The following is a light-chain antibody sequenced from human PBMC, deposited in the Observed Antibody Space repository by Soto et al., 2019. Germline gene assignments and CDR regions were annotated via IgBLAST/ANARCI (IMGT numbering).Light chain of an antibody. CDR1: QSINSW. CDR3: QQYNTYSRT. CDR2: KAS. Sequence: DIQMTQSPSTLSASVGDRVTITCRASQSINSWLAWYQQKPGKAPKLLIYKASDLESGVPSRFSGSGSGTEFTLTISSLQPDDFATYYCQQYNTYSRTFGQGTKVDIK. J-gene: IGKJ1*01. V-gene: IGKV1-5*03.